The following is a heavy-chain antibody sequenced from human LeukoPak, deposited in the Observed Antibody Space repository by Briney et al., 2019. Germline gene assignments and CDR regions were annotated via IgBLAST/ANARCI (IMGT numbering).Heavy chain of an antibody. J-gene: IGHJ4*02. CDR2: IYHSGST. CDR1: GGSISSAPYY. CDR3: ARDHGDGCNY. D-gene: IGHD5-24*01. Sequence: PSETLSLTCSVSGGSISSAPYYWSWIRQPPGKGLEWIGYIYHSGSTYYNSSLKSRVTISVDTSKNQFSLKLSSVTAADTAVYYCARDHGDGCNYWGQGTLVTVSS. V-gene: IGHV4-30-2*01.